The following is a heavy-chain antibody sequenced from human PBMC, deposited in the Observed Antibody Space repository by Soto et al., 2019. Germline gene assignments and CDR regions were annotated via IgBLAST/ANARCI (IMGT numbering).Heavy chain of an antibody. CDR3: ARHSGVAEDGTD. CDR1: GYSFAGYW. Sequence: GESLKISCKGSGYSFAGYWITWVRQKPGKGLEWMGRIDPSDSQTYYSPSFRGQVAISADKSINTAYLQWSSLKASDTAMYYCARHSGVAEDGTDWGQGTQVTVSS. J-gene: IGHJ1*01. V-gene: IGHV5-10-1*04. D-gene: IGHD6-13*01. CDR2: IDPSDSQT.